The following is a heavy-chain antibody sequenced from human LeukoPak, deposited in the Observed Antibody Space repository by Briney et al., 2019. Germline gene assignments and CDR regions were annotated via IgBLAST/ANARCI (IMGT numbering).Heavy chain of an antibody. CDR1: GFTFSSYD. Sequence: GGSLRLSCAASGFTFSSYDMHWVRQATGKGLEWVSIIGTAADTYYPGSVEGRFTMSRENAKKSLYLQMNNLRAGDTGVYYCARGTYCNSTTCHPTPIDIWGQGTTVTVSS. D-gene: IGHD2-2*01. J-gene: IGHJ3*02. CDR2: IGTAADT. V-gene: IGHV3-13*01. CDR3: ARGTYCNSTTCHPTPIDI.